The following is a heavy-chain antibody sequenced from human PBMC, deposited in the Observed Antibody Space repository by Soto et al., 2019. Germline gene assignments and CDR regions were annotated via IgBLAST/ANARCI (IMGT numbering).Heavy chain of an antibody. Sequence: VQLVQSGAEVKKPGASVKISCKASGYTFTTNFIHWIRQAPGQGLEWVGIISPGGGTTVYAQKFQGKVTMARETFTGTVYMELRNLWSEDTAVFYWARAHYDSEAFDFWGQGTMVIVSS. CDR2: ISPGGGTT. D-gene: IGHD3-22*01. CDR1: GYTFTTNF. CDR3: ARAHYDSEAFDF. V-gene: IGHV1-46*03. J-gene: IGHJ3*01.